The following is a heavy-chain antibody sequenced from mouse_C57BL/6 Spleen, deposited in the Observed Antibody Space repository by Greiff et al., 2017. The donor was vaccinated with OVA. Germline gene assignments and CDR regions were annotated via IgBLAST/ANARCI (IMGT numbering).Heavy chain of an antibody. CDR3: AREAYDFDY. CDR2: IYPGDGDT. Sequence: QVQLQQSGPELVKPGASVKISCKASGYAFSSSWMNWVKQRPGKGLEWIGRIYPGDGDTNYNGKFKGKATLTADKSSSPAYMQLSSLTSEDSAVYFCAREAYDFDYWGQGTTLTVSS. J-gene: IGHJ2*01. CDR1: GYAFSSSW. D-gene: IGHD6-5*01. V-gene: IGHV1-82*01.